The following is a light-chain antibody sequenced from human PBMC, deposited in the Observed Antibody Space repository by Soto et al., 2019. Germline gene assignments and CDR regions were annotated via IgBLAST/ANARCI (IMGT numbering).Light chain of an antibody. CDR3: HQRNK. Sequence: DIQMTQSPSILSASVGDRVTITCRASQGIIDYLAWYQQKPGKAPKLLIYAASTLQSGVPSRFSGSGSGTEFTLTISSLEPEDFGVYFCHQRNKFGQGTRLEIK. CDR2: AAS. V-gene: IGKV1-9*01. J-gene: IGKJ5*01. CDR1: QGIIDY.